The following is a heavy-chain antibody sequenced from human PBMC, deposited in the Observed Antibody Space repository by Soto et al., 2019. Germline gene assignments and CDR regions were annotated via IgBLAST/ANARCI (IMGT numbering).Heavy chain of an antibody. CDR3: ARGGYGDY. V-gene: IGHV1-18*01. CDR2: ISAHNGNT. CDR1: GYTFTSYG. J-gene: IGHJ4*02. D-gene: IGHD1-1*01. Sequence: QVHLVQSGAEVKKPGASVKVSCKASGYTFTSYGITWVRQAPGQGLEWMGWISAHNGNTDYAQKLEGLVIVTTDTAPRTAYMELRGRRAEDTAVYYCARGGYGDYWGQGALVTVSS.